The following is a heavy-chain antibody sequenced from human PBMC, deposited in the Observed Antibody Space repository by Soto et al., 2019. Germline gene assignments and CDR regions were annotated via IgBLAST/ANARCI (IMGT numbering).Heavy chain of an antibody. D-gene: IGHD3-10*01. CDR1: GDTFNFYS. Sequence: QVQLVQSGAEVKRPGSSVKVSCKASGDTFNFYSINWVRQAPGVGLEWMGRVNPIVSRSNYAQKFQGRVTMTAYKSTSTAYMELSSLRSEDTAIYYCASSYGSGYRAFDYWGQGALVTVSS. CDR2: VNPIVSRS. J-gene: IGHJ4*02. CDR3: ASSYGSGYRAFDY. V-gene: IGHV1-69*02.